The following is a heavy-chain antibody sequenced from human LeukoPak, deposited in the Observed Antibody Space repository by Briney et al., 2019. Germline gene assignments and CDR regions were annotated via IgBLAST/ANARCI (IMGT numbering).Heavy chain of an antibody. V-gene: IGHV3-30*02. CDR3: AKGGDYALDY. CDR2: IQYDGRNK. D-gene: IGHD4-17*01. CDR1: GFTFSTYP. J-gene: IGHJ4*02. Sequence: AGSLRLSCDASGFTFSTYPMHWVRQAPGKGLDWLAFIQYDGRNKYYADSVKGRFTMSRDNSKNTLTMFLQMNSLRVEDTAVYYCAKGGDYALDYWGQGTLVTVSS.